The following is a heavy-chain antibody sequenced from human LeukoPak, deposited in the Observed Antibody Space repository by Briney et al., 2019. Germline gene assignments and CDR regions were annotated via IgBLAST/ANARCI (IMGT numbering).Heavy chain of an antibody. J-gene: IGHJ4*02. D-gene: IGHD1-1*01. Sequence: PSETLSLTCSVPGGLMNYYYWSWIRQSPTKGLECIGYITQTGITNYNPSLKSRVTMSLDKSKNQIYLMLTSVTAADTAVYYCATGIDQRKTGYWGQGTLVTVSS. CDR2: ITQTGIT. V-gene: IGHV4-59*12. CDR1: GGLMNYYY. CDR3: ATGIDQRKTGY.